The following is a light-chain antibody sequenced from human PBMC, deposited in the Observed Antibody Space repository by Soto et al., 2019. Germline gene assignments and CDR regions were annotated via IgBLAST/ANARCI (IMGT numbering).Light chain of an antibody. CDR3: QQYGSSRT. CDR2: GAS. Sequence: EIVLTQSPGTLSLSPGERATLSCRASQSVSSSYLAWYQQKPGQAPRLLIYGASSRATGIPDRFGGSGSGTDLTLTISRLEPEDFAVYYCQQYGSSRTFGQGTKVEI. J-gene: IGKJ1*01. CDR1: QSVSSSY. V-gene: IGKV3-20*01.